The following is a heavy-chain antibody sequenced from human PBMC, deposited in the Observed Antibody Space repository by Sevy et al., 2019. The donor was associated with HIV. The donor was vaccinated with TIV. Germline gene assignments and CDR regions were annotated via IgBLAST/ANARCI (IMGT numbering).Heavy chain of an antibody. V-gene: IGHV3-30-3*01. CDR1: AFTFSSYA. CDR2: ISYDGSNK. CDR3: ARGIVVVVAAGPWNY. D-gene: IGHD2-15*01. Sequence: GGSLRLSCAASAFTFSSYAMHWVRQAPGKGLEWVAVISYDGSNKYYTDSVKGRFTISRDNSKNTLYLQMNSLRAEDTAVYYCARGIVVVVAAGPWNYWGQGTLVTVSS. J-gene: IGHJ4*02.